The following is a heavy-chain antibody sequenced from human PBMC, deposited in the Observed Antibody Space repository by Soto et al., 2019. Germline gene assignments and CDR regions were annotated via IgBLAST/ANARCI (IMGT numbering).Heavy chain of an antibody. CDR2: IIPIFGTA. Sequence: SVKVSCKASGGTFSSYAISWVRQAPGQGLEWMGGIIPIFGTANYAQKFQGRVTITADESTSTAYMELSSLRSEDTAVYYCARRTVGHYGSRYGSSPYYYGMDVWGQGTTVTVSS. D-gene: IGHD5-18*01. CDR1: GGTFSSYA. J-gene: IGHJ6*02. V-gene: IGHV1-69*13. CDR3: ARRTVGHYGSRYGSSPYYYGMDV.